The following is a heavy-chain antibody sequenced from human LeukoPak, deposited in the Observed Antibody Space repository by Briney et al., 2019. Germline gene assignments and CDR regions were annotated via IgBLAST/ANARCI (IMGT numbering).Heavy chain of an antibody. CDR3: ARQISYSNAWTTI. J-gene: IGHJ3*02. D-gene: IGHD5-18*01. V-gene: IGHV4-59*08. Sequence: ASETLSLTCTVSGGSMSKSYWSWIRQPPGKGLEWIGYISYRGDTSYNPSLKSRVTISEDTSKNQFSLKLSSVTAADTAVYFCARQISYSNAWTTIWGQGTMVTVSS. CDR2: ISYRGDT. CDR1: GGSMSKSY.